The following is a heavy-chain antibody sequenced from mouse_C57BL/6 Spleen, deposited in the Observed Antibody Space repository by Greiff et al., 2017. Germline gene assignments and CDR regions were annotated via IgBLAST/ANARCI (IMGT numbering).Heavy chain of an antibody. CDR1: GYTFTSYW. CDR2: IDPSDSYT. CDR3: ARSAYYGFAY. Sequence: VQLQQPGAELVKPGASVKLSCKASGYTFTSYWMQWVKQRPGQGLEWIGEIDPSDSYTNYNQKFKGKATLTVDTSSSTAYMQLSSLTSEDSAVYYCARSAYYGFAYWGQGTLVTVSA. D-gene: IGHD2-10*01. J-gene: IGHJ3*01. V-gene: IGHV1-50*01.